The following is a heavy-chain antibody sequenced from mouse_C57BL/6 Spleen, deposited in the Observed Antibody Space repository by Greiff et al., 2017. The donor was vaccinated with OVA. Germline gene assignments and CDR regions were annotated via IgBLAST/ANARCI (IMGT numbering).Heavy chain of an antibody. CDR2: IDPSDSET. D-gene: IGHD2-2*01. CDR3: ARYGYDWGAMDY. CDR1: GYTFTSYW. Sequence: QVQLQQPGAELVRPGSSVKLSCKASGYTFTSYWMHWVKQRPIQGLEWIGNIDPSDSETHYNQKFKDKATLTVDKSSSTAYMQLSSLTSEDSAVYYCARYGYDWGAMDYWGQGTSVTVSS. V-gene: IGHV1-52*01. J-gene: IGHJ4*01.